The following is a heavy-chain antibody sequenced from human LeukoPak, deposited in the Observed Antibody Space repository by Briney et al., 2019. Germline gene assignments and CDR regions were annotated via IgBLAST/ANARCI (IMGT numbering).Heavy chain of an antibody. J-gene: IGHJ4*02. D-gene: IGHD3-22*01. V-gene: IGHV4-39*07. CDR3: ARADSTYYYDSSGYYFDY. Sequence: PSETLSLTCTVSGGSISRSSYYWGWIRQPPGKGLEWIGSIYYSGSTNYNPSLKSRVTISVDTSKNQFSLKLSSVTAADTAVYYCARADSTYYYDSSGYYFDYWGQGTLVTVSS. CDR1: GGSISRSSYY. CDR2: IYYSGST.